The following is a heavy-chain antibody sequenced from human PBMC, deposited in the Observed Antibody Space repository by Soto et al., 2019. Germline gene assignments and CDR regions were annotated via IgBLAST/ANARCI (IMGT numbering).Heavy chain of an antibody. V-gene: IGHV1-69*01. CDR2: IIPYYNIL. Sequence: QAQVVQSGAEVRKPGSSVKLSCKASEGTFNSYAIAWVRQAPGQGLEWMGGIIPYYNILNYAQKFQDRVTVTADDSTNTVYMELRSLRSDYTAVYYCARGAIRWYPYFFDAWAQGTLVTVSA. D-gene: IGHD6-13*01. CDR1: EGTFNSYA. J-gene: IGHJ4*02. CDR3: ARGAIRWYPYFFDA.